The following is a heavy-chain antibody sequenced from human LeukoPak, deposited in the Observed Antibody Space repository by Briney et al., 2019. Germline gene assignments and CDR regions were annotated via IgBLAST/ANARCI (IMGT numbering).Heavy chain of an antibody. D-gene: IGHD6-19*01. V-gene: IGHV3-74*01. Sequence: PGGSLRLSCAASGFTFSSYWMHWVRQAPGKGLVWVSRINSDGSSTSYADSVKGRFTISRDNTKNTLYLQMNSLRAEDTAVYYCTRGPSGRVAGTGRYYYYYMDVWGKGTTVTVSS. CDR2: INSDGSST. CDR3: TRGPSGRVAGTGRYYYYYMDV. CDR1: GFTFSSYW. J-gene: IGHJ6*03.